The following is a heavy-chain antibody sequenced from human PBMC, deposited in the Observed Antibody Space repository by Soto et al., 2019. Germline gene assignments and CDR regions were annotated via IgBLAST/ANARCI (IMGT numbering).Heavy chain of an antibody. V-gene: IGHV4-30-4*01. CDR1: GGSISSGDYY. Sequence: SETLSLTCTVSGGSISSGDYYWSWIRQPPGKGLEWIGYIYYSGSTYYNPSLKSRVTISVDTSKNQFSLKLSSVTAADTAVYYCARDLIYYDSSGILWGQGTLVTVSS. CDR2: IYYSGST. D-gene: IGHD3-22*01. CDR3: ARDLIYYDSSGIL. J-gene: IGHJ4*02.